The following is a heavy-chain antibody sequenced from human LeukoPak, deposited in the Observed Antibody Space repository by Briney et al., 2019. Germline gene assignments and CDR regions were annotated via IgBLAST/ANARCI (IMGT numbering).Heavy chain of an antibody. CDR3: ARAQSGSYLGNWFDP. CDR2: IDPSGGST. CDR1: GYTFTSYY. Sequence: ASVKVSCKASGYTFTSYYMHWVRQAPGQGLEWMGLIDPSGGSTSYAQNFQGRVTMTRDMSTSTVYMELSSLRSEDTAVYYCARAQSGSYLGNWFDPWGQGTLVTVSS. D-gene: IGHD1-26*01. J-gene: IGHJ5*02. V-gene: IGHV1-46*01.